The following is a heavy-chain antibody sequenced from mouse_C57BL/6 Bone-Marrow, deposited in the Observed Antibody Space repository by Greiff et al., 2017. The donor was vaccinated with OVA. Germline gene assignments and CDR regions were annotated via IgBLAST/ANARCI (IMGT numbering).Heavy chain of an antibody. V-gene: IGHV5-16*01. CDR3: ARGGWDRYIDV. D-gene: IGHD4-1*01. CDR2: INYDGSST. Sequence: EVKLVESEGGLVQPGSSMKLSCTASGFTFSDYYMAWVRQVPEKGLEWVANINYDGSSTYYLDSLKSRFIISRDNAKNILYLQMSSLQTEGTSTCYVARGGWDRYIDVWGTGTTVTVS. CDR1: GFTFSDYY. J-gene: IGHJ1*03.